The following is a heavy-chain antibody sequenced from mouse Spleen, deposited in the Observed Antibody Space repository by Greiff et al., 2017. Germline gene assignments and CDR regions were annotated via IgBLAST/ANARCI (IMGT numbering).Heavy chain of an antibody. D-gene: IGHD2-1*01. J-gene: IGHJ1*01. V-gene: IGHV5-9*02. CDR3: ARHGLYYGKGWYFDV. CDR1: GFAFSSYD. Sequence: EVKLVESGGGLVKPGGSLKLSCAASGFAFSSYDMSWVRQTPEKRLEWVATISSGGSYTYYPDSVKGRFTISRDNARNTLYLQMSSLRSEDTALYYCARHGLYYGKGWYFDVWGAGTTVTVSS. CDR2: ISSGGSYT.